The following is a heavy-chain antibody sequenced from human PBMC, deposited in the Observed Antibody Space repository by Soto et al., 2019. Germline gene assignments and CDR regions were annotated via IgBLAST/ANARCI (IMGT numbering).Heavy chain of an antibody. Sequence: QVQLQESGPGLVKPSQTLSLTCTVSGASISSGGYYWGWIRQHPGKGLEWIGFIYYIGTSYYNPSLEILFSLPVDTSKNHFSLNLTSVTAADPAVYYCARVLRDVLSDRYYWYFDLWGRGTLVTVSS. J-gene: IGHJ2*01. CDR3: ARVLRDVLSDRYYWYFDL. D-gene: IGHD3-16*02. V-gene: IGHV4-31*01. CDR2: IYYIGTS. CDR1: GASISSGGYY.